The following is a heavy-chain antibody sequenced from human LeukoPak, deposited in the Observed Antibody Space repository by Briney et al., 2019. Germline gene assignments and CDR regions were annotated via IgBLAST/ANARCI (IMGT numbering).Heavy chain of an antibody. V-gene: IGHV5-51*01. J-gene: IGHJ4*02. CDR1: GYNFTNHW. CDR2: IWPDDSDS. Sequence: HGESLKISCQASGYNFTNHWVAWVRQRPGKGLEWMGIIWPDDSDSRYGPSFQGLVTMSVDKSVGTTYLQWRSLQASDTAIYYCVGHSDVPFDYWGQGTLVTVSS. D-gene: IGHD6-6*01. CDR3: VGHSDVPFDY.